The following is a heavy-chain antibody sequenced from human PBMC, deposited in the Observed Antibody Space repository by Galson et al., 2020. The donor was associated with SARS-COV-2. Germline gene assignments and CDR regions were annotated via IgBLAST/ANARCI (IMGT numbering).Heavy chain of an antibody. CDR3: AKDRSYRVASVRDV. CDR2: ISYDGSKK. J-gene: IGHJ6*04. CDR1: GFSFSGFG. D-gene: IGHD3-10*01. Sequence: GGSLRLSCAASGFSFSGFGMNWVRQAPGKGLEWLATISYDGSKKYYEQSVKGRLTISRDNSKNTLYLQLNSLGAGDTAVYYCAKDRSYRVASVRDVWGKGTTVTVPS. V-gene: IGHV3-30*18.